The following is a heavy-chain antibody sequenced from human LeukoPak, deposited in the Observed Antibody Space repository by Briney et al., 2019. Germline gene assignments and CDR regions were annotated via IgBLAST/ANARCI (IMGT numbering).Heavy chain of an antibody. CDR3: AKDMGRGELVSQD. CDR1: GFTFDDYT. CDR2: ISWDGGST. V-gene: IGHV3-43*01. J-gene: IGHJ4*02. Sequence: GGSLRLSCAASGFTFDDYTMHWVRQAPGKGLEWVSLISWDGGSTYYVDSVKGRFTISRDNSKNSLYLQMNSLRTEDTALYYCAKDMGRGELVSQDWGRGTLVTVSS. D-gene: IGHD3-16*01.